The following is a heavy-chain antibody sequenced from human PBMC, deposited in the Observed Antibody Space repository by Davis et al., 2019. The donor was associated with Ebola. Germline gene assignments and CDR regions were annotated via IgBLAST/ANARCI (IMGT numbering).Heavy chain of an antibody. CDR1: GLPFSAYF. Sequence: GGSLRLSCGVSGLPFSAYFMDWVRLPPGTGLEWVGLSRNQENHYNTEYAASVRGRFTISRDDSKKSMYLQMNSLRTEDTAVYYCVTENWYRFESWGQGTLVTVSS. D-gene: IGHD1/OR15-1a*01. V-gene: IGHV3-72*01. CDR3: VTENWYRFES. J-gene: IGHJ4*02. CDR2: SRNQENHYNT.